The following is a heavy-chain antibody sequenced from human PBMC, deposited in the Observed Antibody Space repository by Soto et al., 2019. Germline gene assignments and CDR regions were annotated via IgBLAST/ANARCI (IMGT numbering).Heavy chain of an antibody. CDR2: IKHDGSET. D-gene: IGHD2-15*01. Sequence: EVQVVESGGDLVQPGGSLRLSCVVSGFTFSDFWMSWVRQAPGKGLDLVANIKHDGSETYYVGSVEGRFTISRDNTKDSLYLQMNSLRAEDTAVYYCARGGSWGPDFWGQGTLVTVSS. CDR1: GFTFSDFW. V-gene: IGHV3-7*01. CDR3: ARGGSWGPDF. J-gene: IGHJ4*02.